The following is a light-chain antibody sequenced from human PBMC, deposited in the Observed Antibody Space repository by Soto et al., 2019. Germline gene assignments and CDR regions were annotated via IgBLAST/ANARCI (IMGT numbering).Light chain of an antibody. CDR1: QSVSSN. Sequence: EIVMTQSPATLSVSPGERATLSCRASQSVSSNLAWYQQKPGQAPRLLIYGASTRDTGIPARFSGSGSGTEFTLNISSLQSEDFAVYYCQQYNNWPLYTFGQGTKLEIK. V-gene: IGKV3-15*01. CDR2: GAS. CDR3: QQYNNWPLYT. J-gene: IGKJ2*01.